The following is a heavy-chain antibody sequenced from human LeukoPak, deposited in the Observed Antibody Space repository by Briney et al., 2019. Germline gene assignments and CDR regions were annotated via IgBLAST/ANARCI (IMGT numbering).Heavy chain of an antibody. CDR3: AREGAAEAKNFDY. CDR1: GSAFTNYY. Sequence: ASVKVSFYGSGSAFTNYYIHLMRQGPGQGLERVGIINLNAVTTRYGPKFQGRITVTRDTSTSTVYMELSSLRSEDTAVYFCAREGAAEAKNFDYWGQGTLVIVSS. D-gene: IGHD6-25*01. CDR2: INLNAVTT. V-gene: IGHV1-46*01. J-gene: IGHJ4*02.